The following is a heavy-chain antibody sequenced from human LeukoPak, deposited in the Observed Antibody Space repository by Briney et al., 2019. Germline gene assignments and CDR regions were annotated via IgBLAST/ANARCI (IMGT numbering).Heavy chain of an antibody. D-gene: IGHD3-22*01. V-gene: IGHV4-34*01. Sequence: SETLSLTCAVYGGSFSGYYWSWIRQPPGKGLEWIGEINHSGSTNYNPSLKSRVTISVDTSKNQFSLKLSSVTAADTAVYYCARGKYYYVSSGSKLGSYFDYWGQGTLVTVSS. CDR2: INHSGST. J-gene: IGHJ4*02. CDR3: ARGKYYYVSSGSKLGSYFDY. CDR1: GGSFSGYY.